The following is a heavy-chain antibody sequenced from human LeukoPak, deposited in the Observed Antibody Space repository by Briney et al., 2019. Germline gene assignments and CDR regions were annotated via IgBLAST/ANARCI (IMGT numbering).Heavy chain of an antibody. D-gene: IGHD1-26*01. V-gene: IGHV3-43D*03. Sequence: GGSLRLSCAASGFTFDDYAMHWVRQAPGKGLEWVSLISWDGGSTYYADSVKGRFTISRDSSKNSLYLQMNSLRAEDTALYYCAKVESGSYYPLDYWGQGTLVTVSS. J-gene: IGHJ4*02. CDR2: ISWDGGST. CDR1: GFTFDDYA. CDR3: AKVESGSYYPLDY.